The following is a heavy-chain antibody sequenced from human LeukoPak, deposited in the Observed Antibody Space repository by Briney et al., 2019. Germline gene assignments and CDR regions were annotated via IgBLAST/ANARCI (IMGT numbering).Heavy chain of an antibody. V-gene: IGHV4-38-2*02. Sequence: SETLSLTCTVSGYPISSGYYWGWIRQPPGKGLEWIGSIYHSGSTYYNPSLKGRVTISVDTSKNQFSLKLSSVTAADTAVYYCARFRIAAAGRGPSFDYWGQGTLVTVSS. J-gene: IGHJ4*02. CDR2: IYHSGST. D-gene: IGHD6-13*01. CDR3: ARFRIAAAGRGPSFDY. CDR1: GYPISSGYY.